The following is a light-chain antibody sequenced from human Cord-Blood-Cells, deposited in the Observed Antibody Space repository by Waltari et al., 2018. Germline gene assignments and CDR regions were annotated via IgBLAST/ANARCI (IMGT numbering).Light chain of an antibody. Sequence: EIVLTQSPGTLSLSPGERATLSCRASQSVSSSYLAWYQQKPGQAPRLLIYGASSRATGIPDRFSGGCSGTDFTLTISRLEPEDFAVYYCQQYGSSPMYSFGQGTKLEIK. CDR1: QSVSSSY. CDR3: QQYGSSPMYS. J-gene: IGKJ2*03. CDR2: GAS. V-gene: IGKV3-20*01.